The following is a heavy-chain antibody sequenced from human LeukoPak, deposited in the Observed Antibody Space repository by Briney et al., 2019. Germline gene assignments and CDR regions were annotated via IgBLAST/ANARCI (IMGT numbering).Heavy chain of an antibody. Sequence: GGSLRLSCVASGFTFSRYGMTWVRQAPGKGLQWVSAISGSGGSTYYADSVKGRFTISRDNSKNTLYLQINGLRAEDTAVYYCAKGGYDYALSASHLDYWGQGTLVTVSS. D-gene: IGHD3-16*01. CDR1: GFTFSRYG. V-gene: IGHV3-23*01. CDR3: AKGGYDYALSASHLDY. J-gene: IGHJ4*02. CDR2: ISGSGGST.